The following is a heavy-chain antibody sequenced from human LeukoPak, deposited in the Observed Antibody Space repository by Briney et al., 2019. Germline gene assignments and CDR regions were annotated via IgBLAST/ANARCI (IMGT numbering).Heavy chain of an antibody. D-gene: IGHD2-2*01. CDR3: ARPGYCSSTSCSEGDAFDI. CDR1: GFTFSSYW. J-gene: IGHJ3*02. CDR2: INGDGRNI. V-gene: IGHV3-74*01. Sequence: PGGSLRLSCVASGFTFSSYWMHWVRQDPRKGLVWVSRINGDGRNINYADSVRGRFTISRDNAKNTLYLQMNSLRAEDTAVYYCARPGYCSSTSCSEGDAFDIWGQGTMVTVSS.